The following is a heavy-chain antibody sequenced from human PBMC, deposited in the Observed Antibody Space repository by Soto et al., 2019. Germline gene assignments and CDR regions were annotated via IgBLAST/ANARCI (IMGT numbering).Heavy chain of an antibody. V-gene: IGHV4-59*01. CDR1: GYSISSYY. J-gene: IGHJ5*02. CDR2: IHYSGST. CDR3: ARGGLAARKGRWFDP. D-gene: IGHD6-6*01. Sequence: SETLSLTCPVSGYSISSYYWGWIRQPPGKGLEWIGYIHYSGSTNYNPSLKSRVTISVDTPKNQFSLKVNSMTAADTAVYYCARGGLAARKGRWFDPWGQGTLVTVSS.